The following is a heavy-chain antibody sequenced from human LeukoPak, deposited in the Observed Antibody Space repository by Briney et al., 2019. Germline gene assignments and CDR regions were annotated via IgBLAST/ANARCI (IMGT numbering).Heavy chain of an antibody. CDR1: GGSISSGDYY. Sequence: SETLSLTCTVSGGSISSGDYYWSWIRQPPGKGLEWIGYIYYSGSTNYNPSLKSRVTISVDTSKNQFSLKLSSVTAADTAVYYCARVPAAGTYNWFDPWGQGTLVTVSS. CDR2: IYYSGST. D-gene: IGHD6-13*01. J-gene: IGHJ5*02. V-gene: IGHV4-61*08. CDR3: ARVPAAGTYNWFDP.